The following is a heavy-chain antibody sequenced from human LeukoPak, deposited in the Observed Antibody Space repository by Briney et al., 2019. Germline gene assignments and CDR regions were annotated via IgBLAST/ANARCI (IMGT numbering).Heavy chain of an antibody. J-gene: IGHJ1*01. CDR1: GGSFSGYY. V-gene: IGHV4-34*01. Sequence: PSETLSLTCAVYGGSFSGYYWSWIRQPPGKWLEWIGEISHSGSTNYNPSLKSRVTISVDTSKNQFSLKLSSVTAADTAVYYCARVRRRYTEYFQHWGQGTLVTVSS. CDR3: ARVRRRYTEYFQH. D-gene: IGHD1-1*01. CDR2: ISHSGST.